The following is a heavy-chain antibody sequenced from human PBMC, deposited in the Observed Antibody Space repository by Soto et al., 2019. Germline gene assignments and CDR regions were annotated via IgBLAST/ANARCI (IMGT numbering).Heavy chain of an antibody. CDR1: GGSIINGDYY. V-gene: IGHV4-30-4*01. CDR3: ASGYYDILTGRGTKYYFDY. Sequence: SETLSLSCTVSGGSIINGDYYWTWIRQPPGKGLEWIGYIYYSGNTYYNPSLKSRVMISVDTSKNQFSLNLSSVTAADMAVYYCASGYYDILTGRGTKYYFDYWGQGALVT. CDR2: IYYSGNT. D-gene: IGHD3-9*01. J-gene: IGHJ4*02.